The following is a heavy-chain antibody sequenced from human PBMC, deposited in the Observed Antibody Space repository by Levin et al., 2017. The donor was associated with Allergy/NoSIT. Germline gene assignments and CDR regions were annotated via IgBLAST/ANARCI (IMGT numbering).Heavy chain of an antibody. V-gene: IGHV3-15*01. J-gene: IGHJ3*02. Sequence: GESLKISCAASGFTFTNAWMSWVRQAPGKGLEWVGRIKKKTDGGTTIYAAPVKGRFTISRDDSKNMMFLQMNSLKIEDTAVYYCTTEEYCSSGSCYSVAFDIWGQGTMVTVSS. CDR1: GFTFTNAW. CDR2: IKKKTDGGTT. D-gene: IGHD2-15*01. CDR3: TTEEYCSSGSCYSVAFDI.